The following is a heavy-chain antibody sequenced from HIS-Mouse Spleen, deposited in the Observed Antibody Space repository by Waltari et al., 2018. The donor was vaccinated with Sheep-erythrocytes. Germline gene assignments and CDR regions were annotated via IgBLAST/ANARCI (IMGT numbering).Heavy chain of an antibody. D-gene: IGHD1-7*01. Sequence: EVQLVESGGGLVQPGGSLRLSCAASGFTVSSNYMSWVRQAPGKGLEWVSVIYSGGSTDYADSVKGRVTISRDNSKNTLYLQMNSLRAEDTAVYYCARDSNWNYAFDIWGQGTMVTVSS. CDR2: IYSGGST. CDR1: GFTVSSNY. CDR3: ARDSNWNYAFDI. V-gene: IGHV3-66*01. J-gene: IGHJ3*02.